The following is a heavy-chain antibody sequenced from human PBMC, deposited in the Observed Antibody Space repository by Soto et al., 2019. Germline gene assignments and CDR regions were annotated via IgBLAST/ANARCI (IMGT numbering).Heavy chain of an antibody. CDR2: IFDSGTT. J-gene: IGHJ4*02. Sequence: PSETLSLTCSVSGASIYNGGYFWSWIRQSPGKGLEWIGHIFDSGTTYTNPSLRSQVAISLDTSKNHFSLTLSSVTAADTAVYYCARGPSGDKVHYWGQGALVTVSS. CDR3: ARGPSGDKVHY. V-gene: IGHV4-30-4*01. D-gene: IGHD7-27*01. CDR1: GASIYNGGYF.